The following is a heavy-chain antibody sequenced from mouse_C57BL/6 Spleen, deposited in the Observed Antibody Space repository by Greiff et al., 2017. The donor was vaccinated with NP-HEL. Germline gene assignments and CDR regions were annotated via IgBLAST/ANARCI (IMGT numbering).Heavy chain of an antibody. Sequence: VKLMESGPGLVQPSQSLSITCTVSGFSLTSYGVHWVRQSPGKGLEWLGVIWSGGSTDYNAAFISRLSISKDNSKSQVFFKMNSLQADDTAIYYCARNPTVVDYYAMDYWGQGTSVTVSS. D-gene: IGHD1-1*01. CDR2: IWSGGST. CDR1: GFSLTSYG. V-gene: IGHV2-2*01. J-gene: IGHJ4*01. CDR3: ARNPTVVDYYAMDY.